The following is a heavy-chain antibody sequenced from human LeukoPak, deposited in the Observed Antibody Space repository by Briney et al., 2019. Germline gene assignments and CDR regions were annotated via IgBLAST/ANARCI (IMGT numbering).Heavy chain of an antibody. D-gene: IGHD6-19*01. V-gene: IGHV3-30*04. Sequence: PGGSLRLSCAASGFTFSSYAMHWVRQAPGKGLEWVAVISYDGSNKYYADSVKGRFTISRDNSKNTLYLQMNSLRAEDTAVYYCAKERGSSGLPRKITPVGYWGQGTLVTVSS. CDR3: AKERGSSGLPRKITPVGY. CDR2: ISYDGSNK. CDR1: GFTFSSYA. J-gene: IGHJ4*02.